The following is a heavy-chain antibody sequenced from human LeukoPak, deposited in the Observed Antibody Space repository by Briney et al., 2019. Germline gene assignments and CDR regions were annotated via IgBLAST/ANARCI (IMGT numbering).Heavy chain of an antibody. D-gene: IGHD2-15*01. V-gene: IGHV4-34*01. CDR1: GGSFSAYY. CDR3: ARMTFYCSGGSCYSYYFDY. Sequence: SETLSLTCAVYGGSFSAYYWSWLRQPPGKGLEWIGEINHSGSTNYNPSLKSRVTISVDTSKNQFSLKLSSVTAADTAVYYCARMTFYCSGGSCYSYYFDYWGQGTLVTVSS. CDR2: INHSGST. J-gene: IGHJ4*02.